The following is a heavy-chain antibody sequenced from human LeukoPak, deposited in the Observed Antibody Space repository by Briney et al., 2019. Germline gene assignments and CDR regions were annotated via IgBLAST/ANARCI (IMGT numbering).Heavy chain of an antibody. Sequence: GGSLRLSCAASGFTFSNYNMNWVRQAPGKGLEWVSSISSSSSSINYADSLKGRFTISRDNAKNSLYLQMNSLRAEDTAVYYCASAPLGSTRPWGQGTLVTVSS. V-gene: IGHV3-21*01. J-gene: IGHJ5*02. D-gene: IGHD1-26*01. CDR2: ISSSSSSI. CDR1: GFTFSNYN. CDR3: ASAPLGSTRP.